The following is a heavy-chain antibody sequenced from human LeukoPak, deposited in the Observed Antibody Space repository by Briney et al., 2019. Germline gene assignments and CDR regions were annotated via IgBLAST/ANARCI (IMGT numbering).Heavy chain of an antibody. CDR3: ASGEQYCSGGSCQDY. Sequence: PGGSLRLSCAATGFTFSSYNMNWVRQAPGKGLEWVTCISASSSFIYYADSVKGRITISRDNAKNSLYLQLNSLRAEDTAVYYCASGEQYCSGGSCQDYWGQGTLVTVSS. CDR2: ISASSSFI. J-gene: IGHJ4*02. D-gene: IGHD2-15*01. CDR1: GFTFSSYN. V-gene: IGHV3-21*01.